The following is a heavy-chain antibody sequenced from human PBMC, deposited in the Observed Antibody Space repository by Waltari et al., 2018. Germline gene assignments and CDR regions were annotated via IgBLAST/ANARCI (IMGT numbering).Heavy chain of an antibody. CDR1: GYSFTSYW. Sequence: EVQLVQSGAEVKKPGESLKISCKGSGYSFTSYWIGWVRQMPGKGLEWMGSSYPGYSDTRYSPSVQGQVTISADKSISTAYLQWSSLKASDTAMYYCARLPSYSSGWYRANYFDYWGQGTLVTVSS. V-gene: IGHV5-51*01. CDR2: SYPGYSDT. CDR3: ARLPSYSSGWYRANYFDY. D-gene: IGHD6-19*01. J-gene: IGHJ4*02.